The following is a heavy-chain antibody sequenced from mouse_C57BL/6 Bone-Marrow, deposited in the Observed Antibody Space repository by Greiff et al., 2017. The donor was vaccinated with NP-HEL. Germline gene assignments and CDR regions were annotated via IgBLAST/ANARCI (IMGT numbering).Heavy chain of an antibody. CDR1: GYTFTSYW. V-gene: IGHV1-50*01. J-gene: IGHJ2*01. CDR3: VRFLLIYYYGSIYFDY. D-gene: IGHD1-1*01. CDR2: IDPSDSYT. Sequence: QVQLQQPGAELVKPGASVKLSCKASGYTFTSYWMQWVKQRPGQGLEWIGEIDPSDSYTNYNQKFKGKATLTVDTSSSTAYMQSSSLTSEDSAVYYCVRFLLIYYYGSIYFDYWGQGTTLTVSS.